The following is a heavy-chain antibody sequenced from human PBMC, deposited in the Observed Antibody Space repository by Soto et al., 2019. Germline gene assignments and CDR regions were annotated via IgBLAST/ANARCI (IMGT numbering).Heavy chain of an antibody. V-gene: IGHV4-39*01. CDR2: IYYSGST. J-gene: IGHJ4*02. CDR1: GGSISSSSYY. D-gene: IGHD3-10*01. CDR3: AITYYFGSGSAY. Sequence: QLQLQESGPGLVKPSETLSLTCTVSGGSISSSSYYWGWIRQPPGKGLEWIGSIYYSGSTYYNPSLKSRVTISVDTSKNQFSLQLSSVTAADTAVYYCAITYYFGSGSAYWGQGTLVTVSS.